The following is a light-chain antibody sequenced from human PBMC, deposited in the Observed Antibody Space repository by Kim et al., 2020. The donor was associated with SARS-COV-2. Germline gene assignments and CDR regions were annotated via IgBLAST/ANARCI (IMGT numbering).Light chain of an antibody. J-gene: IGKJ4*01. CDR1: QSVSSTY. CDR3: QQYGGSPPLT. V-gene: IGKV3-20*01. CDR2: GTS. Sequence: PGERATLSCRASQSVSSTYLAWYQQKPGQAPRLLIYGTSSRATGIPDRFSGSGSGTDFTLTISRLEPEDFAVYYCQQYGGSPPLTFGGGTKVEIK.